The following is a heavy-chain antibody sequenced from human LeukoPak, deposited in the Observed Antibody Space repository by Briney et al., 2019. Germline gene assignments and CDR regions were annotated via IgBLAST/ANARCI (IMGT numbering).Heavy chain of an antibody. CDR2: ISSSTI. D-gene: IGHD3-3*01. V-gene: IGHV3-48*04. CDR1: GFTFSSYS. Sequence: GGSLRLSCAASGFTFSSYSMNWVRQAPGKGLEWVSYISSSTIYYADSVKRRFTISRDNAKNSLYLQMNSLRAEDTAVYYCARDAYDVWSMDVWGKGTTVTVSS. CDR3: ARDAYDVWSMDV. J-gene: IGHJ6*03.